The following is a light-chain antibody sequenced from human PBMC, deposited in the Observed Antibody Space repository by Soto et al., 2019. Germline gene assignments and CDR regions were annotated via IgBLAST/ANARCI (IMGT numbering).Light chain of an antibody. CDR1: QSLETSDGHTF. CDR2: KVS. J-gene: IGKJ2*01. Sequence: DVVLTQTPLSSPVSLGQPASISCRSSQSLETSDGHTFLSWLHQRPGQPPRVLIYKVSNRFSGVPDNFSGSGAGTEFTLKIGRVEAEDVGIYCCLQLTHVRSTFGQGTKLEIK. CDR3: LQLTHVRST. V-gene: IGKV2-24*01.